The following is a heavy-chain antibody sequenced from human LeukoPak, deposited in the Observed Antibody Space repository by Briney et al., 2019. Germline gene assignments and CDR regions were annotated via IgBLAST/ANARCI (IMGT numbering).Heavy chain of an antibody. CDR1: GDSVSNNSAA. Sequence: TSQTLSLTCAISGDSVSNNSAAWNWIRQSPSRGLEWLGRTYYRSKWFNDYAVSVNSRITINPDTSKNQFSLQLNSVTPEDTAVYYCARSLDYVWGSYRLMLNAFDIWGQGTMVTVSS. CDR2: TYYRSKWFN. CDR3: ARSLDYVWGSYRLMLNAFDI. J-gene: IGHJ3*02. D-gene: IGHD3-16*02. V-gene: IGHV6-1*01.